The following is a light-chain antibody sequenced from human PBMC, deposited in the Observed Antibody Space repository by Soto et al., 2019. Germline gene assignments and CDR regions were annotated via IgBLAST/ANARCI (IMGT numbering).Light chain of an antibody. CDR1: SSHIGAGYD. Sequence: QSVLTQPPSVSGAPGQRVTISCTGSSSHIGAGYDVHWYQPLPGTAPKLLIYGNSNRPSGVPDRFSGSKSGTSAALAITGLQAEYEDDDYCQSYDSSLSGSLVFGGGTKLTVL. J-gene: IGLJ2*01. CDR3: QSYDSSLSGSLV. V-gene: IGLV1-40*01. CDR2: GNS.